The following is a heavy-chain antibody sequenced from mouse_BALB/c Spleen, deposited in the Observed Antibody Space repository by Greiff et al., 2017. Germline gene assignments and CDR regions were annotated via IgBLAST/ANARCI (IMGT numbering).Heavy chain of an antibody. D-gene: IGHD3-1*01. CDR3: ASQRGHQAWFAY. CDR2: INPYNGAT. V-gene: IGHV1-31*01. Sequence: VQLQQSGPELVKPGASVKISCKASGYSFTGYYMHWVKQSHVKSLEWIGRINPYNGATSYNQNFKDKASLTVDKSSSTAYMELHSLTSEDSAVYYCASQRGHQAWFAYWGQGTLVTVSA. CDR1: GYSFTGYY. J-gene: IGHJ3*01.